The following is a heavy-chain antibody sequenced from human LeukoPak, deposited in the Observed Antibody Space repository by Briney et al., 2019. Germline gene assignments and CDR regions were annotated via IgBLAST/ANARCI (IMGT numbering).Heavy chain of an antibody. Sequence: PGGSLRLSCAASGFTFSSYAMHWVRQAPGKGLEWVAVISYDGSNKYYADSVKGRFTISRDNSKNTLYQQMNSLRAEDTAVYYCARDRGAVGRQYFDYWGQGTLVTVSS. D-gene: IGHD3-10*01. CDR3: ARDRGAVGRQYFDY. CDR2: ISYDGSNK. J-gene: IGHJ4*02. CDR1: GFTFSSYA. V-gene: IGHV3-30-3*01.